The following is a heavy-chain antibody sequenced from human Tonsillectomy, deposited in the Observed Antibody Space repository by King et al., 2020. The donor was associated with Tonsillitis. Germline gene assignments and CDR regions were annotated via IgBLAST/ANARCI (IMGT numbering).Heavy chain of an antibody. J-gene: IGHJ5*01. Sequence: VQLVESGGGLVQPGGSLKLSCAASGFSFSAYWMSWVRQAPGTGLEWVANIKQDGSEKYSVDSVKGRFTISRDNAKNSLYLHMNSLRVEDTAVYYCVRVLRAGMRRWFDSWGQGTLVTVSS. CDR1: GFSFSAYW. CDR2: IKQDGSEK. CDR3: VRVLRAGMRRWFDS. D-gene: IGHD1-26*01. V-gene: IGHV3-7*01.